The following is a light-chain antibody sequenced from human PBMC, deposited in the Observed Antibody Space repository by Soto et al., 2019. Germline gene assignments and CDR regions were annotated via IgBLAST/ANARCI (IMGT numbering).Light chain of an antibody. CDR3: QQYHTWPWT. V-gene: IGKV3-15*01. J-gene: IGKJ1*01. CDR2: GAS. Sequence: IGVTQAASALSVTTGERATRWWRASQSVSSNLAWYQQKPGQAPRLLIYGASTRATGIPARFSGSGSGTEFPLTISSLQSEDFAVYYCQQYHTWPWTFGQGAKVDI. CDR1: QSVSSN.